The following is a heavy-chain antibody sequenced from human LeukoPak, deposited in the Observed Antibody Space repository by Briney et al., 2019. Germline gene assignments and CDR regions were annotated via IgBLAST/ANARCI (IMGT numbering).Heavy chain of an antibody. D-gene: IGHD3-22*01. CDR1: GGSFSGYY. CDR3: ARANYYDSSGYYYYYYYGMDV. Sequence: PSETLSLTCAVYGGSFSGYYWSWIRQPPGKGLEWIGEINHSGSTNYNPSLKSRVTISVDTSKNQFSLKLSSVTAADTAVYYCARANYYDSSGYYYYYYYGMDVWGQGTTVTVSS. CDR2: INHSGST. J-gene: IGHJ6*02. V-gene: IGHV4-34*01.